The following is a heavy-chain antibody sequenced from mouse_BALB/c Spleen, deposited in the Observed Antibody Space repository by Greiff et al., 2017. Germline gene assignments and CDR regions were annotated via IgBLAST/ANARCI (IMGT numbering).Heavy chain of an antibody. CDR2: INSNGGST. CDR1: GFTFSSYG. CDR3: AREYYYGSSYYFDY. Sequence: EVKLVESGGGLVQPGGSLKLSCAASGFTFSSYGMPWVRQTPDKRLELVATINSNGGSTYYPDSVTGRFTISRDTAKNTLYLQKSSLKTEDPGKYYCAREYYYGSSYYFDYWGQGTTLTVSA. D-gene: IGHD1-1*01. V-gene: IGHV5-6-3*01. J-gene: IGHJ2*01.